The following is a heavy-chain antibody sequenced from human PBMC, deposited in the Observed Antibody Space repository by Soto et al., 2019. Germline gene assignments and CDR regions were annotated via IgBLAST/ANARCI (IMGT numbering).Heavy chain of an antibody. V-gene: IGHV5-51*01. CDR2: IYPGDSDT. J-gene: IGHJ6*02. CDR1: GYTFTNYW. Sequence: GESLKISCQGSGYTFTNYWIGWVRQMPGKGPEWMGIIYPGDSDTKYNPSFQGQVTISADKSITTTYLQWSSLKASDTAIYYFAASIFYYGMDVWGQGTTVTVSS. CDR3: AASIFYYGMDV.